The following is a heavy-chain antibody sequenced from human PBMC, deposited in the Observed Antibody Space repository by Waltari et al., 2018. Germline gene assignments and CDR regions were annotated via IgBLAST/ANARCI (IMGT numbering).Heavy chain of an antibody. D-gene: IGHD1-26*01. V-gene: IGHV3-23*01. CDR1: GGTFSNYA. Sequence: VHGGRSLRLSCAASGGTFSNYAMSWVRQAPGKGLEWVSGISGGGTGPYYADSVKGRFTSSRDNSKNTLYLQMDSLRVEDTAVYYCAKDKDSDVSFYYMDVWGKGTTVTVSS. CDR3: AKDKDSDVSFYYMDV. J-gene: IGHJ6*03. CDR2: ISGGGTGP.